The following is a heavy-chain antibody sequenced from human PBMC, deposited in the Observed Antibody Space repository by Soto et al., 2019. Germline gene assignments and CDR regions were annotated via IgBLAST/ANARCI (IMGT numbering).Heavy chain of an antibody. Sequence: GASVKVSCKASGYTFTSYDINWVRQAPGQGLEWMGWISAYNGNTNYAQKLQGRVTMTTDTSTSTAYMELRSLRSDDTAVYYCARETRYSYGFSYYYYGMDVWGQGTTVTVSS. D-gene: IGHD5-18*01. J-gene: IGHJ6*02. CDR3: ARETRYSYGFSYYYYGMDV. CDR1: GYTFTSYD. V-gene: IGHV1-18*01. CDR2: ISAYNGNT.